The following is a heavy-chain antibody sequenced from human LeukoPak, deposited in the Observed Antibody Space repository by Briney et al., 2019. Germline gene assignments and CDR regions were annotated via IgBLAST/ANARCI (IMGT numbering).Heavy chain of an antibody. D-gene: IGHD5-18*01. CDR2: ISGSGYST. V-gene: IGHV3-23*01. CDR3: ARGSGYSYGFTGRERTKSRLDY. CDR1: GFTFSSYV. J-gene: IGHJ4*02. Sequence: GGTLRLSCAASGFTFSSYVMSWVRQAPGKGLEWVSGISGSGYSTFYADSVKGRFTISRDNSKNTLYLQMNSLRVEDTAVYYCARGSGYSYGFTGRERTKSRLDYWGQGTLVTVSS.